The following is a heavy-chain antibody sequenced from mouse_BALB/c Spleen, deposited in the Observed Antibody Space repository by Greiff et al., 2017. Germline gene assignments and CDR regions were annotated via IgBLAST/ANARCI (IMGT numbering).Heavy chain of an antibody. CDR2: ISYSGST. CDR3: ARFGTYGNYAMDY. CDR1: GYSITSDYA. J-gene: IGHJ4*01. Sequence: EVQLQESGPGLVKPSQSLSLTCTVTGYSITSDYAWNWIRQFPGNKLEWMGYISYSGSTSYNPSLKSRISITRDTSKNQFFLQLNSVTTEYTATYYCARFGTYGNYAMDYWGQGTSVTVSS. V-gene: IGHV3-2*02. D-gene: IGHD2-1*01.